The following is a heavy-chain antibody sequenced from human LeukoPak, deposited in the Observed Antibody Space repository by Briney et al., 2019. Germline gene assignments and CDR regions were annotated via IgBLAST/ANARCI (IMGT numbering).Heavy chain of an antibody. V-gene: IGHV3-48*03. Sequence: GGSLRLSCAASGFTFSSYEMNWVRQAPGKGLDWVSYISSTGGTMYYADSVKGRFTISRDNAKNSLYLQMNSLRAEDTAVYYCARNYYYMDVWGKGTTVTISS. CDR1: GFTFSSYE. CDR2: ISSTGGTM. CDR3: ARNYYYMDV. J-gene: IGHJ6*03.